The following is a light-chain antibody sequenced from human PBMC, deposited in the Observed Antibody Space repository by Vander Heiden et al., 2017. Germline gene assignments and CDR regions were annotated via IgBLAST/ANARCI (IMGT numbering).Light chain of an antibody. CDR1: QGVSSSY. Sequence: EIVLTQSPATLSSSPGDRVTLTCGASQGVSSSYAAWYQKKPSLAPSLLIYDASSRATGIPDRFSGSGAGEDFTLTISRLEPEDFAVYYCQQYGSSPTFGQGTKLEIK. J-gene: IGKJ2*01. V-gene: IGKV3D-20*01. CDR3: QQYGSSPT. CDR2: DAS.